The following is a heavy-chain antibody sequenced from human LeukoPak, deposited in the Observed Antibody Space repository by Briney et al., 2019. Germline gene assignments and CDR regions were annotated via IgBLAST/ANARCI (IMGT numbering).Heavy chain of an antibody. J-gene: IGHJ2*01. D-gene: IGHD5-18*01. CDR1: GFTFSSYA. CDR2: ISYDGSNK. Sequence: QPGRSLRLSCAASGFTFSSYAMHWVRQAPGKGLEWVAVISYDGSNKYYADSVKGRFTISRDNSKNTLYLQMNSLRPEDTAVFYCARDRASYGLNWNFDLWGRGTLVTVSS. V-gene: IGHV3-30*04. CDR3: ARDRASYGLNWNFDL.